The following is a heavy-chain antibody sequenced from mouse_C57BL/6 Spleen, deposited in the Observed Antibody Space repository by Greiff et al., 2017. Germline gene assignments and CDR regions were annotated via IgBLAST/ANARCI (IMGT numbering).Heavy chain of an antibody. V-gene: IGHV5-12*01. CDR1: GFTFSDYY. D-gene: IGHD1-1*01. Sequence: VESVGGLVQPGGSLKLSCAASGFTFSDYYMYWVRQTPEKRLEWVAYISNGGGSTYYPDTVKGRFTISRDNAKNTLYLQMSRLKSEDTAMYYCARNRLRTVVATGYFDVWGTGTTVTVSS. CDR2: ISNGGGST. CDR3: ARNRLRTVVATGYFDV. J-gene: IGHJ1*03.